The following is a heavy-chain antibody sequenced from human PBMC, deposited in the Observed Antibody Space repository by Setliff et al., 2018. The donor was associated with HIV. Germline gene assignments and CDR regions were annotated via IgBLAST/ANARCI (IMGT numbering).Heavy chain of an antibody. CDR2: INPSGGST. CDR3: ARGWEGGMDY. CDR1: GYTFTRYF. J-gene: IGHJ4*02. Sequence: GASVKVSCKASGYTFTRYFMHCVRQAPGLGLEWLGMINPSGGSTWYAQKFQGRVTMTGDTSTNTLYMELSSLRSEDTAVYYCARGWEGGMDYWGQGTLVTVSS. V-gene: IGHV1-46*01. D-gene: IGHD1-26*01.